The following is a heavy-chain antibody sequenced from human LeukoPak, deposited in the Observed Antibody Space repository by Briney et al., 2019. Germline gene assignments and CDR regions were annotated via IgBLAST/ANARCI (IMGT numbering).Heavy chain of an antibody. Sequence: GGSLRLSCAASGFTFSSYWMNWVRQAPGKGLEWVAVIWYDGSNDYYADSVKGRFTISRDSSKNTLYLQMNSLRAEDTAVYYCARGRYYYDSSGYYTFDYWGQGTLVTVSS. CDR1: GFTFSSYW. V-gene: IGHV3-33*08. D-gene: IGHD3-22*01. CDR3: ARGRYYYDSSGYYTFDY. J-gene: IGHJ4*02. CDR2: IWYDGSND.